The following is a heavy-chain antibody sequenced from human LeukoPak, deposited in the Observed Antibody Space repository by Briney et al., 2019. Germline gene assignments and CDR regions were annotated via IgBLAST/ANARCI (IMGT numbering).Heavy chain of an antibody. Sequence: SVKVSCKASGGTFSSYAISWVRQAPGQGLEWIGRIIPILGIANYAQKFQGRVTITADKSTSTAYMELSSLRSEDTAVYYCAREAHYYYYYGMDVWAKGPRSPSP. CDR3: AREAHYYYYYGMDV. V-gene: IGHV1-69*04. J-gene: IGHJ6*02. CDR2: IIPILGIA. CDR1: GGTFSSYA.